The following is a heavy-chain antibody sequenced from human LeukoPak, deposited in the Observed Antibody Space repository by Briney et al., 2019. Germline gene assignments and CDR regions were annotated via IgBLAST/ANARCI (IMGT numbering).Heavy chain of an antibody. D-gene: IGHD1-26*01. J-gene: IGHJ4*02. CDR1: GFTFSSYG. CDR2: ISGSGGST. CDR3: ARVQNEWQLLPGFDY. Sequence: PGGSLRLSCAASGFTFSSYGMHWVRQAPGKGLEWVSAISGSGGSTYYADSVKGRFTISRDNSKNTLYLQMNSLRAEDTAVYYCARVQNEWQLLPGFDYWGQGTLVTVSS. V-gene: IGHV3-23*01.